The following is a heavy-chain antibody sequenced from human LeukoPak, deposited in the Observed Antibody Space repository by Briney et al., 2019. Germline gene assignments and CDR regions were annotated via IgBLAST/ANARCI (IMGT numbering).Heavy chain of an antibody. CDR2: ISAYNGNT. CDR3: ARQPPNYYDSSVGMVGNWFDP. Sequence: ASVKVSCKASGGTFSSYAISWVRQAPGQGLEWMGWISAYNGNTNYAQKLQGRVTMTTDTSTSTAYMELRSLRSDDTAVYYCARQPPNYYDSSVGMVGNWFDPWGQGTLVTVSS. J-gene: IGHJ5*02. V-gene: IGHV1-18*01. CDR1: GGTFSSYA. D-gene: IGHD3-22*01.